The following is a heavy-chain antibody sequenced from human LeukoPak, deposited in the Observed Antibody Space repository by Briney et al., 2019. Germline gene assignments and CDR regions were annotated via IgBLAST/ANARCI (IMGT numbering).Heavy chain of an antibody. J-gene: IGHJ4*02. CDR3: ARGLTIAAAGLPGY. Sequence: GASVKVSCKASGYTFTSYDINWVRQATGQGLEWMGWMNPNSGNTGYAQKFQGRVTMTRNTSISTAYMELSSLRSEDTAVYYCARGLTIAAAGLPGYWGQGTLVTVSS. CDR1: GYTFTSYD. V-gene: IGHV1-8*02. CDR2: MNPNSGNT. D-gene: IGHD6-13*01.